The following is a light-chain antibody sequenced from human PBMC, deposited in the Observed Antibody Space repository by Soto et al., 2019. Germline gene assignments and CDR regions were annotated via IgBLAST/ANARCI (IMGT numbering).Light chain of an antibody. CDR2: DAS. V-gene: IGKV3-11*01. CDR3: QQRSNWPPYT. J-gene: IGKJ2*01. Sequence: EIVLTQSPATLSLSPGERATLSCRASQSVSSYLAWYQQKPGQAPRLLIYDASNRATCIPARFSGSGSGTDFTLTISSLEPEDFAFYYCQQRSNWPPYTFGQGTKLEIK. CDR1: QSVSSY.